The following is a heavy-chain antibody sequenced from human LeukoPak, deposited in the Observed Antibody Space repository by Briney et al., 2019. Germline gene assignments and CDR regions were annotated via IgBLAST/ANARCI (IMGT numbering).Heavy chain of an antibody. CDR1: GFTFSSHW. Sequence: GGSLRLSCAASGFTFSSHWMTWVRQAPGKGLEWVSAISGSGGSTYYADSVKGRFTISRDNSKNTLYLQMNSLRAEDTAVYYCAKDRRYSGYDWFDPWGQGTLVTVSS. CDR3: AKDRRYSGYDWFDP. CDR2: ISGSGGST. V-gene: IGHV3-23*01. J-gene: IGHJ5*02. D-gene: IGHD5-12*01.